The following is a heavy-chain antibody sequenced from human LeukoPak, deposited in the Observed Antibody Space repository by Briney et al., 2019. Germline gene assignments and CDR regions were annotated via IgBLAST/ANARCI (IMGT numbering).Heavy chain of an antibody. V-gene: IGHV1-2*02. D-gene: IGHD3-22*01. Sequence: ASVKVSCKASGYTFTSYGINWVRQAPGQGLEWMGWINPNSGGTNYAQKFQGRVTMTRDTSISTAYMELSRLRSDDTAVYYCARGAPSYYYDSSGYHTPPFDYWGQGTLVTVSS. CDR2: INPNSGGT. CDR3: ARGAPSYYYDSSGYHTPPFDY. CDR1: GYTFTSYG. J-gene: IGHJ4*02.